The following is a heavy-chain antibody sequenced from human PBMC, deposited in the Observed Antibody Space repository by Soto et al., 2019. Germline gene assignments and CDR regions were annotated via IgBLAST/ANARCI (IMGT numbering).Heavy chain of an antibody. V-gene: IGHV3-74*01. CDR3: ARVAYSSGSSPAY. D-gene: IGHD6-19*01. Sequence: GGSLRLSCAASGFTFNTYLMDWVRQAPGKGLLWVSRINTDGSSTSYADSVKGRFTISRDNAKNTLYLQMNSLRVEDTAVYYCARVAYSSGSSPAYWGKGTLVTVSS. CDR1: GFTFNTYL. CDR2: INTDGSST. J-gene: IGHJ4*02.